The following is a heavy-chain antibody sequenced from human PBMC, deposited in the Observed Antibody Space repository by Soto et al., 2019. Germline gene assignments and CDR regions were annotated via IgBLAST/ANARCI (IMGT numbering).Heavy chain of an antibody. CDR3: ARIWGGGGYALIY. D-gene: IGHD2-8*01. J-gene: IGHJ4*02. CDR1: GFTFSDFY. V-gene: IGHV3-11*01. Sequence: QVQLVESGGGLVKPGGSLRLSCAASGFTFSDFYMSWIRHAPGKGLEWISYISSSGTTTYYTDSVKGRFTISRDNAKNSLYLQMNTLRDEDTAVYYCARIWGGGGYALIYWGQGTLVTVSS. CDR2: ISSSGTTT.